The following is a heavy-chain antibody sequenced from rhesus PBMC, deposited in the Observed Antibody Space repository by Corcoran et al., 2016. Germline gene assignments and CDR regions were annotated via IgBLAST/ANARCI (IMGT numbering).Heavy chain of an antibody. Sequence: EVQLVESGVGLVQPGGSLRLSCAASGFTFSDYYMSWVRQAPGKGLEWVSSISSASNYRYYADSVKGRFTISRENAKNSLSLQMNSLKTEDTAVYYCTRSLSGYSYGYFDYWGQGVLVTVSS. V-gene: IGHV3S16*01. CDR1: GFTFSDYY. CDR2: ISSASNYR. CDR3: TRSLSGYSYGYFDY. D-gene: IGHD5-24*01. J-gene: IGHJ4*01.